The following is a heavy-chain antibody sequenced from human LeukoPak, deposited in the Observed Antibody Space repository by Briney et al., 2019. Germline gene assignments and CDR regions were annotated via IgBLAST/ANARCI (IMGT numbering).Heavy chain of an antibody. V-gene: IGHV3-9*01. CDR2: ISWNSGSI. CDR3: AKIPGGYCSSTSCHPPGTNDY. J-gene: IGHJ4*02. Sequence: QPGGSLRLSCAASGFTFDDYAMHWVRQAPGKGLEWVSGISWNSGSIGYADSVKGRFTISRDNAKNSLYLQMNSLRAEDTAVYYCAKIPGGYCSSTSCHPPGTNDYWGQGTLVTVSS. D-gene: IGHD2-2*01. CDR1: GFTFDDYA.